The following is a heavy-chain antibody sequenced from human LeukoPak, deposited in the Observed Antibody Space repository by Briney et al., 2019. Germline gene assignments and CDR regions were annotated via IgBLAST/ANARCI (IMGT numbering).Heavy chain of an antibody. J-gene: IGHJ4*02. CDR3: AKGSPADIVVVVAAIEL. V-gene: IGHV3-23*01. Sequence: GASLRLSCAASGFTFSSYAMSWVRQAPGKGLEWVSAISGSGGSTYYADSVKGRFTISRDNSKNTLYLQMNSLRAEDTAVYYCAKGSPADIVVVVAAIELWGQGTLVTVSS. CDR1: GFTFSSYA. CDR2: ISGSGGST. D-gene: IGHD2-15*01.